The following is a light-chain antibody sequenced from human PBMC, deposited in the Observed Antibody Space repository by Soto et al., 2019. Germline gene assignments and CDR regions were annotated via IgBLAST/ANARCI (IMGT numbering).Light chain of an antibody. V-gene: IGKV1-5*01. Sequence: DIQMTQSPSTLSASVGDRVTSTCRASQSISSWLAWYQQKPGKAPKLLIYDASSLESGVPSRFSGSGSGTEFTLTISSLQPDDFATYYCQQYNSYWTFGQGTKVE. CDR2: DAS. CDR3: QQYNSYWT. J-gene: IGKJ1*01. CDR1: QSISSW.